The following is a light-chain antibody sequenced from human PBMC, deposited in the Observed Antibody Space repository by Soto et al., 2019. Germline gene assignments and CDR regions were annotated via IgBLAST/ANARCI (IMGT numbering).Light chain of an antibody. Sequence: ETVMTQSPTPPSVFLGATSTLSCRASQSARISLGWYQQKPGQAPRLLSYEVSTRATGVPARFSGSGSGTEFTLTSSSPQSEDFAVYYCQQYNNWPPTFGQGTRLEIK. CDR1: QSARIS. J-gene: IGKJ5*01. CDR3: QQYNNWPPT. CDR2: EVS. V-gene: IGKV3-15*01.